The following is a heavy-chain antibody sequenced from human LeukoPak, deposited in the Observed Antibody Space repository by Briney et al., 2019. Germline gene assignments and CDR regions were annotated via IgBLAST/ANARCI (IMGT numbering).Heavy chain of an antibody. CDR1: GGTFSNYA. CDR2: IIPIFGTA. V-gene: IGHV1-69*06. CDR3: ARDNDSRDPRHFDY. D-gene: IGHD3-16*01. Sequence: GASVKVSCKASGGTFSNYAISWVRQAPGQGLEWMGGIIPIFGTANYAQKFRGRVTITADKSTRTAYMELSSLRSEDTAVYYCARDNDSRDPRHFDYWGQGTLVTVSS. J-gene: IGHJ4*02.